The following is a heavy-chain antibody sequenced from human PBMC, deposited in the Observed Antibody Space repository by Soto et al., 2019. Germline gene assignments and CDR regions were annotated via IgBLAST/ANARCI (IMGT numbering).Heavy chain of an antibody. CDR3: ARVSGSYFYGMDV. Sequence: QVQLQESGPGLVKPSGTLSLTCAVSGGSISSSNWWSWVRQPPGKGLEWIGESYHSGSTKYNPSLKSRVTISVDTSKNQFSLKLSSVTAADTAVYYCARVSGSYFYGMDVWGQGTTVTVSS. J-gene: IGHJ6*02. V-gene: IGHV4-4*02. CDR2: SYHSGST. CDR1: GGSISSSNW.